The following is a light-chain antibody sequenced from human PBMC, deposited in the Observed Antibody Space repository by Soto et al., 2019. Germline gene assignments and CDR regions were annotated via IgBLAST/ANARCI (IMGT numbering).Light chain of an antibody. CDR3: QQRSNWLFT. CDR1: QSVSSY. CDR2: DAS. Sequence: EIVLTQSPATLSLSPGERATLSCRASQSVSSYLAWYQQKPGQAPRLLIYDASSRATGIPARFSGSGSGTNFTLTISSLAPEDFADYYCQQRSNWLFTFGPGTKVDIK. V-gene: IGKV3-11*01. J-gene: IGKJ3*01.